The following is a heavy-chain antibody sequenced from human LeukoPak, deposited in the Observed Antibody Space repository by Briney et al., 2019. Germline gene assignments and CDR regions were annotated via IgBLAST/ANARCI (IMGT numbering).Heavy chain of an antibody. D-gene: IGHD3-22*01. CDR2: IYHSGST. V-gene: IGHV4-38-2*02. CDR3: AGAKGYYDSSGYYINWYFDL. CDR1: GYSISSGYY. J-gene: IGHJ2*01. Sequence: SETLSLTXTVSGYSISSGYYWGWIRQPPGKWLEWIGSIYHSGSTYYNPSLKSRVTISVDTSKNQFSLKLSSVTAADTAVYYCAGAKGYYDSSGYYINWYFDLWGRGTLVTVSS.